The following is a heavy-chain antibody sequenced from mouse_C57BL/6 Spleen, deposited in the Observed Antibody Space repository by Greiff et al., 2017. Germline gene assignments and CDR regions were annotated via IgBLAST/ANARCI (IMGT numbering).Heavy chain of an antibody. CDR3: ARQELGRENAMDY. D-gene: IGHD4-1*01. Sequence: EVQVVASGGGLVKPGGSLKLSCAASGFPFSSYTMSWGRQTPAKRLGWVATIRGCGGNNYYPDSVKGRITISSDNAKNTLYLQMSSLRSEDTALYYCARQELGRENAMDYWGQGTTLTVSS. V-gene: IGHV5-9*01. CDR1: GFPFSSYT. CDR2: IRGCGGNN. J-gene: IGHJ2*01.